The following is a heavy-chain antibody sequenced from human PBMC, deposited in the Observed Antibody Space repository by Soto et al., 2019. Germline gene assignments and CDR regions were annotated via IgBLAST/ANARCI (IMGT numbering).Heavy chain of an antibody. CDR1: GFTFSSYA. J-gene: IGHJ4*02. D-gene: IGHD2-2*01. CDR3: AKEGVVVVPAQVVRGALSSYYFDY. V-gene: IGHV3-23*01. CDR2: ISGSGGST. Sequence: GGSLRLSCAASGFTFSSYAMSWVRQAPGKGLEWVSAISGSGGSTYYADSVKGRFTISRDNSKNTLYLQMNSLRAEDTAVYYCAKEGVVVVPAQVVRGALSSYYFDYWGQGTLVTVSS.